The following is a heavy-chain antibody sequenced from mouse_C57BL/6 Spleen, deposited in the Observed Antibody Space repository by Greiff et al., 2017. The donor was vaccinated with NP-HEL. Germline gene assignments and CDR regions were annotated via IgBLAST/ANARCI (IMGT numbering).Heavy chain of an antibody. CDR3: ARSGDYDYAFAY. CDR1: GYTFTSYW. Sequence: QVQLQQPGAELVKPGASVKLSCKASGYTFTSYWMHWVKQRPGQGLEWIGMIHPNSGSTNYNEKFKSKATQTVDKSSSTAYMQLSSLTSEDSAVYYCARSGDYDYAFAYWGQGTLVTVSA. J-gene: IGHJ3*01. CDR2: IHPNSGST. D-gene: IGHD2-4*01. V-gene: IGHV1-64*01.